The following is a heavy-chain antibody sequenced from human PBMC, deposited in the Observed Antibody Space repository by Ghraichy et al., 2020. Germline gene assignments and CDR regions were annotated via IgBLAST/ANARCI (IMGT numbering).Heavy chain of an antibody. CDR1: GGSISNTKYY. Sequence: SQTLSLTCTVSGGSISNTKYYWGWIRQTSGRGLEWIGIIYHTGSTHYNPSLKSRVTISIDTSKNQFSLKMTTVTAADTAVYYCARGAFCSGSTCNNWFDPWGQGTLVTVSS. J-gene: IGHJ5*02. V-gene: IGHV4-39*07. CDR2: IYHTGST. CDR3: ARGAFCSGSTCNNWFDP. D-gene: IGHD2-2*01.